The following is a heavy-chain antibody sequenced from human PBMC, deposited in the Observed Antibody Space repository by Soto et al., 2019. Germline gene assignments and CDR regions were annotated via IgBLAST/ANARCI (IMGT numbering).Heavy chain of an antibody. Sequence: QVQLVQSGAELKKPGSSVKVSCKASGGTFSNYAITWVRQAPGQGLEWLGRIIPIFGTTDYAQKFQGRVTITAXEXTTXGYMELSSLRSDDTAVYYCAKDGGREGYFGNWFDPWGQGTLVTVSS. D-gene: IGHD2-15*01. CDR1: GGTFSNYA. J-gene: IGHJ5*02. CDR2: IIPIFGTT. CDR3: AKDGGREGYFGNWFDP. V-gene: IGHV1-69*15.